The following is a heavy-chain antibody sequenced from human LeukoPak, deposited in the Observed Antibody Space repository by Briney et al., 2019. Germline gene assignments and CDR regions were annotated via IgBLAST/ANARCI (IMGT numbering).Heavy chain of an antibody. Sequence: SETLSLTCTVSGGSISSSSRYWGWIRQPPGKGLEWIGIIYDSGRTYYNPSLKSRVTISVDTSRNQFSLKLTSVSAADTAVYYCARDGTPSRRDGYSTDYWGQGALVTVSS. CDR2: IYDSGRT. D-gene: IGHD5-24*01. V-gene: IGHV4-39*07. J-gene: IGHJ4*02. CDR1: GGSISSSSRY. CDR3: ARDGTPSRRDGYSTDY.